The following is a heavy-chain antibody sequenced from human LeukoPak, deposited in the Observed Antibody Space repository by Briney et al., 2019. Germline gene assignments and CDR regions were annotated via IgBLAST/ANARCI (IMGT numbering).Heavy chain of an antibody. CDR1: GGSICSYY. D-gene: IGHD6-19*01. Sequence: PSETLSLTCTVSGGSICSYYWSWIRQPPGKGLEWIGYIYYSGSTNYNPSLKSRVTISVDTSKNQFSLKLSSVTAADTAVYYCARAVADAFDIWGQGTMVTVSS. J-gene: IGHJ3*02. CDR2: IYYSGST. V-gene: IGHV4-59*08. CDR3: ARAVADAFDI.